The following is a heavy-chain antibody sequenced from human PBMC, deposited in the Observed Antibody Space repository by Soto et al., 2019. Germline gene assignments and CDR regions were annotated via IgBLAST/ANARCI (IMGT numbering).Heavy chain of an antibody. J-gene: IGHJ3*02. CDR3: ASEVVPAAIPPKNAFDT. V-gene: IGHV3-21*01. Sequence: GGSLRLSCAASGFTFSSYSMNWVRQAPGKGLEWVSSISSSSSYIYYADSVKGRFTISRDNAKNSLYLQMNSLRAEDTAVYYCASEVVPAAIPPKNAFDTWGQGTMVTVSS. CDR1: GFTFSSYS. CDR2: ISSSSSYI. D-gene: IGHD2-2*01.